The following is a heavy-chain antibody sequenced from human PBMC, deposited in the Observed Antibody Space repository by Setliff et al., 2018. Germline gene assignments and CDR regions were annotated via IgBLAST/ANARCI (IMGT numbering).Heavy chain of an antibody. V-gene: IGHV4-38-2*02. Sequence: PSETLSLTCSVSGYSISSGYYWGWIRQPPGKGLEWIGSSYHNGNSYYNPAPKSRVTISVDTSKNQLSRKLSSVTAADTAVYYCAGVAQYSSSSFYYYYYGMDVWGQGTTVTVS. J-gene: IGHJ6*02. CDR1: GYSISSGYY. D-gene: IGHD6-6*01. CDR2: SYHNGNS. CDR3: AGVAQYSSSSFYYYYYGMDV.